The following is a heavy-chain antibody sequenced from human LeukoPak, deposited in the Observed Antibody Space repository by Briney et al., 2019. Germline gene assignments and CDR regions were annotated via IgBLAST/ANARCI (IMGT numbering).Heavy chain of an antibody. D-gene: IGHD1-26*01. Sequence: GGSLRLSCAASGFTFSSYSMNWVRQAPGKGLEWVSSISSSSSYIYYADSVKGRFTISRDNAKNSLYLQMNSLRAEDTAVYYCVANSGSYQVFDYWGQGTLVTVSS. V-gene: IGHV3-21*01. CDR3: VANSGSYQVFDY. CDR1: GFTFSSYS. J-gene: IGHJ4*02. CDR2: ISSSSSYI.